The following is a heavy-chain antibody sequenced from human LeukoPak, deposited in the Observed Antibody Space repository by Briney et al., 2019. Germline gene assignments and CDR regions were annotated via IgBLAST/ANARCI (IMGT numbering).Heavy chain of an antibody. CDR3: ASLKDYYDFWSGYDHYFDY. V-gene: IGHV3-7*01. D-gene: IGHD3-3*01. CDR2: IKQDASEK. CDR1: GFTFSSYE. J-gene: IGHJ4*02. Sequence: GGSLRLSCAASGFTFSSYEMNWVRQAPGKGLEWVANIKQDASEKYYVDSVKGRFTISRDNAKNSMYLQMNSLRAEDTAVYYCASLKDYYDFWSGYDHYFDYWGQGILVTVSS.